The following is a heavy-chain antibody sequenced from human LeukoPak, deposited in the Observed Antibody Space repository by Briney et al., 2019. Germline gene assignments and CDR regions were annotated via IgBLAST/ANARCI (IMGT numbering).Heavy chain of an antibody. CDR2: INHSGST. CDR3: ARQLYNWDFYGMDV. D-gene: IGHD1-20*01. J-gene: IGHJ6*02. CDR1: GGSFSGYY. V-gene: IGHV4-34*01. Sequence: SETLSLTCAVYGGSFSGYYWSWIRQPPGKGLEWIGEINHSGSTNYNPSLKSRVTISVDTSKNQFSLKLSSVTAADTAVYYCARQLYNWDFYGMDVWGQGTTVTVSS.